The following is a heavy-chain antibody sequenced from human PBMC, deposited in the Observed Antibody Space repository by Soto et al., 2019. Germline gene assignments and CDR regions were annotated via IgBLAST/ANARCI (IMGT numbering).Heavy chain of an antibody. Sequence: ASVKVSCKASGYTFTSYGISWVRQAPGQGLEWMGWISAYNGNTNYAQKLQGRVTMTTDTSTSTAYMELRSLRSDDTAVYYCARDLVYDSSGSDAFDIWGQGTMVTVSS. D-gene: IGHD3-22*01. J-gene: IGHJ3*02. V-gene: IGHV1-18*01. CDR3: ARDLVYDSSGSDAFDI. CDR2: ISAYNGNT. CDR1: GYTFTSYG.